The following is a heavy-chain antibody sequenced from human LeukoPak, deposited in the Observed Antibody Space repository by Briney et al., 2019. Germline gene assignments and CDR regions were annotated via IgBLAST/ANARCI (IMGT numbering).Heavy chain of an antibody. CDR3: AKGGRGLDTYSYGSTLAEEYYFDY. J-gene: IGHJ4*02. D-gene: IGHD5-18*01. CDR1: GFTFDDYA. CDR2: ISWNSGSI. Sequence: GRSLRLSCAASGFTFDDYAMHWVRQAPGKGLEWVSGISWNSGSIGYADSVKGRFTISRDNAKNSLYLQMNSLRAEDMALYYCAKGGRGLDTYSYGSTLAEEYYFDYWGQGTLVTVSS. V-gene: IGHV3-9*03.